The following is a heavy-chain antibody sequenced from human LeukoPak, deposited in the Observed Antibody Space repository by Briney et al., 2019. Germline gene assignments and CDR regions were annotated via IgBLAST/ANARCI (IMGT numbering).Heavy chain of an antibody. D-gene: IGHD6-13*01. J-gene: IGHJ4*02. Sequence: SETLSLTCTVSGYSISSGYYWGWIRQPPGKGQEWIGSIYHSGSTYYNPSLKSRVTISVDTSKNQFSLKLSSVTAADTAVYYCASSMGYSSSWFRGGRDYWGQGTLVTVSS. CDR2: IYHSGST. CDR1: GYSISSGYY. CDR3: ASSMGYSSSWFRGGRDY. V-gene: IGHV4-38-2*02.